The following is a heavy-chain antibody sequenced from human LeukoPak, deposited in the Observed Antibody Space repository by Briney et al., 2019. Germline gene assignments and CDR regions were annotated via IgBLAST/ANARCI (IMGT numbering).Heavy chain of an antibody. J-gene: IGHJ4*02. V-gene: IGHV3-15*07. CDR2: IKSKTDGGTA. CDR3: TTADSSGRFLIDY. CDR1: GFAFTNAW. Sequence: GGSLRLSCAASGFAFTNAWMNWVRQAPGKGLEWVGRIKSKTDGGTADYDAPVKGRFTISRDDSKNTLYLQMNSLKTEDTAVYYCTTADSSGRFLIDYWGQGTLVTVSS. D-gene: IGHD3-22*01.